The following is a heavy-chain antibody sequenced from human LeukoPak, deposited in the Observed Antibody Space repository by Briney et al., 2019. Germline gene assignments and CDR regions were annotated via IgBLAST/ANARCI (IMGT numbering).Heavy chain of an antibody. Sequence: PSETLSLTCTVSGGSIRSYWSWIRQPAGKGLEWIGRIYGSGSTNYNPSLKSRVTMSIDTSKNQFSLNLISVTAADTAVYYCARDSGTTGEVKFDPWGQGTLVTVSS. D-gene: IGHD3-10*01. V-gene: IGHV4-4*07. CDR1: GGSIRSY. CDR2: IYGSGST. J-gene: IGHJ5*02. CDR3: ARDSGTTGEVKFDP.